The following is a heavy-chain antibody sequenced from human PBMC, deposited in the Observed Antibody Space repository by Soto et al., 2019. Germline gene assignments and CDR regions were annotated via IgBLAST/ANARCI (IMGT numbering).Heavy chain of an antibody. V-gene: IGHV3-23*01. CDR3: AKDLFHTSGRRFFFES. D-gene: IGHD2-21*01. Sequence: GGSLRLSCAASGFTFSTYAMTWVRQAPGRGLEWVSTILHDETPFYTDSVKGRFTISRDNVRGTLYLQMNGLRVEDAALYYCAKDLFHTSGRRFFFESSGPGSLVTV. CDR1: GFTFSTYA. J-gene: IGHJ4*02. CDR2: ILHDETP.